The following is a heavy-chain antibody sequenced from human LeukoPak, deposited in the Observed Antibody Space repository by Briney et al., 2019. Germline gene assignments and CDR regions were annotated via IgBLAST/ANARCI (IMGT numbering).Heavy chain of an antibody. V-gene: IGHV3-33*08. J-gene: IGHJ4*02. Sequence: GGSLRLSCAASGFTFRNAWMSWVRQAPGKGLEWVAVIWDDGSNQKYADSVKGRFTISRDNSKNTLYLQMNSLRAEDTAVYYCVRGRGSSWYFDYWGQGTLVTVSS. CDR1: GFTFRNAW. CDR3: VRGRGSSWYFDY. D-gene: IGHD6-13*01. CDR2: IWDDGSNQ.